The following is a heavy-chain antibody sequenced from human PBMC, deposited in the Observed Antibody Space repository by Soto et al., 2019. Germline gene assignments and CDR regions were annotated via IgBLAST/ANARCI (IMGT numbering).Heavy chain of an antibody. Sequence: QLQLQESGPGLVKPSETLSLTCTVSGGSISSSSYYWGWIRQPPGKGLEWIGSIYYSGSTYYNPSLKSRVTISVDTSKNQFSLKLSSVTAADTAVYYCARHSTRVQLERNAFDIWGQGTMVTVSS. CDR1: GGSISSSSYY. J-gene: IGHJ3*02. CDR2: IYYSGST. CDR3: ARHSTRVQLERNAFDI. V-gene: IGHV4-39*01. D-gene: IGHD1-1*01.